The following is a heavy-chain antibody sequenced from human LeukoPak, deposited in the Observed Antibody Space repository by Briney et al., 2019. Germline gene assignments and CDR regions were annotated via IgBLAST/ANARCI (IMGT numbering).Heavy chain of an antibody. CDR2: ISSSSSYI. J-gene: IGHJ3*02. CDR1: GFTFSSYS. CDR3: ARDSRAYASRAFEI. Sequence: PGGSLRLSCAASGFTFSSYSMNWVRQAPGKGLEWVSSISSSSSYIYYADSVKGRFTISRDNAKNSLYLQMNSLRAEDTAVYYCARDSRAYASRAFEIWGQGTMVTVSS. D-gene: IGHD2-2*01. V-gene: IGHV3-21*01.